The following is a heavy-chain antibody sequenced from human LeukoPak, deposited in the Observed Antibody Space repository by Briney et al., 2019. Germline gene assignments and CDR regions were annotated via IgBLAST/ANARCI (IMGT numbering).Heavy chain of an antibody. CDR2: ISTSRTTI. CDR1: GFTFSSYS. D-gene: IGHD2-8*01. Sequence: GGSLRLSCAASGFTFSSYSMNWVRQAPGKGLEWVSYISTSRTTIYYADSVKGRSTISRDNAKNSVDLQMNSLRAEDTAVYYRARGAAMDGPYNWFDPWGQGTLVTVSS. V-gene: IGHV3-48*01. CDR3: ARGAAMDGPYNWFDP. J-gene: IGHJ5*02.